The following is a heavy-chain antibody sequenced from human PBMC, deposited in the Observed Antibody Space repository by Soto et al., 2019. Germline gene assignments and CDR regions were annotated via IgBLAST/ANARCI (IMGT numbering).Heavy chain of an antibody. Sequence: LRLSCAASGLTVSGNYMSWVRQAPGKGLEWVSVIYSGGSTYYADSVKGRFTISRDNSKNTLYLQMNSLRAEDTAVYYCARGYYYDSSEEIWGQGTMVTVSS. CDR1: GLTVSGNY. V-gene: IGHV3-53*01. CDR3: ARGYYYDSSEEI. J-gene: IGHJ3*02. CDR2: IYSGGST. D-gene: IGHD3-22*01.